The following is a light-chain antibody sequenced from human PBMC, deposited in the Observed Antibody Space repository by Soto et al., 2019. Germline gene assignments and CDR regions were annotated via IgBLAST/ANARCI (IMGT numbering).Light chain of an antibody. CDR3: LHALPAPT. Sequence: DIVMTQSPLSLPVTPGEPASISCRSSQSLLHSNGYNYLDWYLQKPGQSPQLLIYLGSNRASGVPDRLGCSGSGTDFTLKISRVEAEDVRLYYRLHALPAPTVGPGTKVDIK. CDR1: QSLLHSNGYNY. V-gene: IGKV2-28*01. J-gene: IGKJ3*01. CDR2: LGS.